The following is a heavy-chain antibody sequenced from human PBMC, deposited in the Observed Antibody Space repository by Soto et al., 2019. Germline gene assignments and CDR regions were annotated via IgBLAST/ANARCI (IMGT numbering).Heavy chain of an antibody. CDR3: ARGAVGCSGGSCYSRVTINPFDI. CDR2: IIPIFGTA. CDR1: GGTFSSYA. D-gene: IGHD2-15*01. V-gene: IGHV1-69*13. Sequence: GSSVKVSCKASGGTFSSYAISWVRQAPGQGLEWMGGIIPIFGTANYAQKFQGRVTITADESTSTAYMELSSLRSEDTAVYYCARGAVGCSGGSCYSRVTINPFDIWGQGTMVIVSS. J-gene: IGHJ3*02.